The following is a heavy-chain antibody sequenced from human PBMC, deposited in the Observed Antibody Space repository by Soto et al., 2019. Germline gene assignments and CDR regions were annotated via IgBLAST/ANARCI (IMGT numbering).Heavy chain of an antibody. CDR1: GFTFSNAW. CDR3: TTRGGRYCSGGSCYSDAFDI. CDR2: IKSKTDGGTT. V-gene: IGHV3-15*01. J-gene: IGHJ3*02. Sequence: EVQLVESGGGLVKPGGSLRLSCAASGFTFSNAWMSWVRQAPGKGLEWVGRIKSKTDGGTTDYAAPVKGRFTISRDDSKNTLYLQMNSLKTEDTAVYYCTTRGGRYCSGGSCYSDAFDIWGQGTMVTVSS. D-gene: IGHD2-15*01.